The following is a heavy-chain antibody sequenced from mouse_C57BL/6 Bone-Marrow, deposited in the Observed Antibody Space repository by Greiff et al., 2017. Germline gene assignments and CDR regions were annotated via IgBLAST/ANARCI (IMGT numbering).Heavy chain of an antibody. D-gene: IGHD1-1*01. CDR1: GFNIKDDY. V-gene: IGHV14-4*01. J-gene: IGHJ3*01. Sequence: VQLQQSGAELVRPGASVKLSCTASGFNIKDDYMHWVQQRPEQGLEWIGWIDPENGDTEYASKFQGKATITADTSSNTAYLQLSSLTSEDTAIYYCARCYYYGSSYAWFAYWGQGTLVTVSA. CDR2: IDPENGDT. CDR3: ARCYYYGSSYAWFAY.